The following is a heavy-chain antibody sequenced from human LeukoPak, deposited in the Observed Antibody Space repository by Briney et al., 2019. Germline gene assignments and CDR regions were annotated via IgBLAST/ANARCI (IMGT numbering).Heavy chain of an antibody. J-gene: IGHJ6*03. CDR1: GGSISRYY. Sequence: SETLSLTCTVSGGSISRYYWSWNRQPPGKGLEWIGYIYYSGSTNYNPSLKSRVTISVDTSKNQFSLKLNSVTAADTAVYYCARDQRGYSYGSYYMDVWGKGTTVTVSS. CDR2: IYYSGST. D-gene: IGHD5-18*01. CDR3: ARDQRGYSYGSYYMDV. V-gene: IGHV4-59*01.